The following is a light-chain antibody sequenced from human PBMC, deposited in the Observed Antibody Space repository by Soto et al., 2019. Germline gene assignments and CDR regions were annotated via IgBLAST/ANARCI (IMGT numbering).Light chain of an antibody. V-gene: IGLV2-14*01. J-gene: IGLJ2*01. CDR1: SSDVGGYNY. CDR3: SSFSSSSPPVL. CDR2: GVT. Sequence: QSALTQPASVSGSLGQSITISCTGTSSDVGGYNYVSWYQQHPGKAPKLMIYGVTNRPSGVSDRFSGSKSGNTASLTISGPQAEDEGEYYCSSFSSSSPPVLFGGGTKLTVL.